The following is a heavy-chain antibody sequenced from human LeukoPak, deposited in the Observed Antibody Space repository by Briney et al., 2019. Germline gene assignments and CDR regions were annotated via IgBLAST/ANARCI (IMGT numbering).Heavy chain of an antibody. CDR3: ARQVVAAGFDD. CDR1: GGTFRRYA. D-gene: IGHD6-25*01. V-gene: IGHV1-69*05. Sequence: SVKVSCKASGGTFRRYAISWVRLAPGQGLEWMGGIIPIFDSPTYGQKFQDRVTMTTDESTSTAYLELSSLTSDDTAVYYCARQVVAAGFDDWGQGTLVTVSS. J-gene: IGHJ4*02. CDR2: IIPIFDSP.